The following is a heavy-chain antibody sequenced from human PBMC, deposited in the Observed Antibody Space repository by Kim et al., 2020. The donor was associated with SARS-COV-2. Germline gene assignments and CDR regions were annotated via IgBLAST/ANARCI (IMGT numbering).Heavy chain of an antibody. CDR2: ISAYNGNT. CDR1: GYTFTSYG. D-gene: IGHD3-16*01. CDR3: ARALGNPRLGLWYFDY. V-gene: IGHV1-18*01. J-gene: IGHJ4*02. Sequence: ASVKVSCKASGYTFTSYGISWVRQAPGQGLEWMGWISAYNGNTNYAQKLQGRVTMTTDTSTSTAYMELRSLRSDDTAVYYCARALGNPRLGLWYFDYWGQGTLVTVSS.